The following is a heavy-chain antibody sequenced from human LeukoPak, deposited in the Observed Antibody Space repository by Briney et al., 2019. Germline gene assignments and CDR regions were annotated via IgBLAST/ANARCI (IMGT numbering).Heavy chain of an antibody. V-gene: IGHV4-39*07. CDR3: ARESYSSSSHYYYYYYMDV. J-gene: IGHJ6*03. CDR2: IYYSGST. CDR1: GGSISSSSYY. D-gene: IGHD6-6*01. Sequence: SETLSLTCTVSGGSISSSSYYWGWIRQPPGKGLEWIRSIYYSGSTYYNPSLKSRVTISVDTSKNQFSLKLSSVTAADTAVYYCARESYSSSSHYYYYYYMDVWGKGTTVTVSS.